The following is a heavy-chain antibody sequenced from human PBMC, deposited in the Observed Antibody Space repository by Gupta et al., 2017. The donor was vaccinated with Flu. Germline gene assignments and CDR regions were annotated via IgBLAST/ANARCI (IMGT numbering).Heavy chain of an antibody. CDR3: VAYNWKNPLV. CDR2: VSPDGSDT. D-gene: IGHD1-20*01. CDR1: GFTFSNYW. Sequence: EVQLVESGAGLVQPGGSLRLSCAASGFTFSNYWMYWVRQVPGKGLLWVLRVSPDGSDTGHADSVRGRFTISRDNAKNTLYLQMKSLRVDDSAMYYCVAYNWKNPLVWGQGTGVTVSS. J-gene: IGHJ3*01. V-gene: IGHV3-74*01.